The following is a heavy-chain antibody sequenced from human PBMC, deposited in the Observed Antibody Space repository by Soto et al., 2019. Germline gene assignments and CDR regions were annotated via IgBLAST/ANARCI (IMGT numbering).Heavy chain of an antibody. D-gene: IGHD3-10*01. Sequence: SETLSLTCTVSGGSILDSTYYWAWIRQSPGKGLEWIGTINYSGSTIYNPSLKSRVTISVYTSNNQFSLKLSSVTAADTAVYYCARWYYGSGSYSISPRGRGWFDPWGQGTLVTVSS. CDR3: ARWYYGSGSYSISPRGRGWFDP. CDR2: INYSGST. J-gene: IGHJ5*02. V-gene: IGHV4-39*01. CDR1: GGSILDSTYY.